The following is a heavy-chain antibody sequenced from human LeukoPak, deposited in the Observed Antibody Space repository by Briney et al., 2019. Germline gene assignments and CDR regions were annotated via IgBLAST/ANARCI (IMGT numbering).Heavy chain of an antibody. CDR1: GGSFSGYH. J-gene: IGHJ2*01. Sequence: SETLSLTCGFSGGSFSGYHWSWIRQSPGKGQEWIAKIDHLGSTNYNPSLKSRVTISVDTSKRQFSLTLTSVTAADTSVYYCARTRTGYCSGSTCYPGYFDLWGRGTLVTVSS. D-gene: IGHD2-15*01. CDR2: IDHLGST. CDR3: ARTRTGYCSGSTCYPGYFDL. V-gene: IGHV4-34*01.